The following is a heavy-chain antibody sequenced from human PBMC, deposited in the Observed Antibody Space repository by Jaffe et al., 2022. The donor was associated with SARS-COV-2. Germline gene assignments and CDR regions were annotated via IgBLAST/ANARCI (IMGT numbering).Heavy chain of an antibody. CDR1: GGSISSYY. Sequence: QVQLQESGPGLVKPSETLSLTCTVSGGSISSYYWSWIRQPPGKGLEWIGYIYYSGSTNYNPSLKSRVTISVDTSKNQFSLKLSSVTAADTAVYYCASLDGPSTVVNENYWGQGTLVTVSS. CDR3: ASLDGPSTVVNENY. J-gene: IGHJ4*02. D-gene: IGHD4-17*01. V-gene: IGHV4-59*01. CDR2: IYYSGST.